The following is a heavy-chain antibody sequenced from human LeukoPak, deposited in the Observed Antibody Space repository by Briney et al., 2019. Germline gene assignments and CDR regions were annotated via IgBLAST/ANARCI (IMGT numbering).Heavy chain of an antibody. CDR3: ARDARYYYDSSGYYSEILFDY. CDR1: GGSISSGDYY. J-gene: IGHJ4*02. Sequence: SQTLSLTCTVSGGSISSGDYYWSWIRQPPGKGLEWIGYIYYSGSTYYNPSLKSRVTISVDTSKNQFSLKLSSVTAADTAVYYCARDARYYYDSSGYYSEILFDYWGQGTLVTVSS. CDR2: IYYSGST. D-gene: IGHD3-22*01. V-gene: IGHV4-30-4*01.